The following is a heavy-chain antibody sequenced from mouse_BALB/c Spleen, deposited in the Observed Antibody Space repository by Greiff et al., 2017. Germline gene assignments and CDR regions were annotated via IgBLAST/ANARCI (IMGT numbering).Heavy chain of an antibody. J-gene: IGHJ2*01. CDR1: GYTFTSYW. D-gene: IGHD1-1*02. Sequence: EVQLQESGTVLARPGASVKMSCKASGYTFTSYWMHWVKQRPGQGLEWIGAIYPGNSDTSYNQKFKGKAKLTAVTSTSTAYVELSSLTNEDSAVYYCTRGDGDVVFDYWGQGTTLTVSS. V-gene: IGHV1-5*01. CDR2: IYPGNSDT. CDR3: TRGDGDVVFDY.